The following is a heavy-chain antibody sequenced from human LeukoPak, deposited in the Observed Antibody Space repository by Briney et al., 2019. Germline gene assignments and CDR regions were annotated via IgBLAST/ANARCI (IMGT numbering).Heavy chain of an antibody. Sequence: SETLSLTCTVSGGSISSSSYYWGWIRQPPGKGLEWIGSIYYSGSTYYNPSLKSRVTISVDTSKNQFSLKLSSVTAADTAVYYWARDGDSWYMDVWGKGTTVTVSS. J-gene: IGHJ6*03. D-gene: IGHD7-27*01. V-gene: IGHV4-39*07. CDR2: IYYSGST. CDR3: ARDGDSWYMDV. CDR1: GGSISSSSYY.